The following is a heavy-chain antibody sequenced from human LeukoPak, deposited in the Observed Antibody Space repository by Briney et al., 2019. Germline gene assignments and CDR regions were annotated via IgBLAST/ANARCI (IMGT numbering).Heavy chain of an antibody. D-gene: IGHD6-19*01. J-gene: IGHJ4*02. CDR3: ARTSESGWREFDC. Sequence: GASVTVSCKASGYAFTTYGVSWVRQAPGQGLEWMGWISAYNGNTNYAQKFQGRVTMTTDTSTTTAYLEVRSLRSDDTAVYYCARTSESGWREFDCWGQGTLVTVSS. V-gene: IGHV1-18*01. CDR2: ISAYNGNT. CDR1: GYAFTTYG.